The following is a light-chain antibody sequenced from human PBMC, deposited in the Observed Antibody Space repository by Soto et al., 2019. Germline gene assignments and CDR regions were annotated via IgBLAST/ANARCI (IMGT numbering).Light chain of an antibody. CDR3: QQYGSSPPYT. J-gene: IGKJ2*01. CDR2: GAS. V-gene: IGKV3-20*01. Sequence: EIVLTQSPGTLSLSPGERATLSCRASQSVSSSYLAGYQQKPGQAPRLLIYGASSRATGIPDRLSGSGSGADVTLTISRLEPEDCAVYYCQQYGSSPPYTFGQGTKLEIK. CDR1: QSVSSSY.